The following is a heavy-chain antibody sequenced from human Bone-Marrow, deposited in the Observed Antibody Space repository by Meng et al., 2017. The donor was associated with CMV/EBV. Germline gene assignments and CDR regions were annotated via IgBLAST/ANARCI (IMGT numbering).Heavy chain of an antibody. Sequence: SETLSLTCTVSGYSISSGYYWGWVRQPPGKGLEWIGSIYHSGSTYYNPSLKSRVTISVDMSKNQFSLKLNSVTAADTAVYFCARTSRGWTYSDYWGQGALVTVSS. CDR3: ARTSRGWTYSDY. CDR2: IYHSGST. J-gene: IGHJ4*02. V-gene: IGHV4-38-2*02. D-gene: IGHD6-19*01. CDR1: GYSISSGYY.